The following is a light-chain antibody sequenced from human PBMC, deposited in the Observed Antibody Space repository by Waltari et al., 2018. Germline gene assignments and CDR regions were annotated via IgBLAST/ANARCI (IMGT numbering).Light chain of an antibody. CDR1: QTVRTTY. V-gene: IGKV3-20*01. Sequence: EIVLTQSPGTLSLSPGERATLPCRASQTVRTTYLAWYQQKPGQAPTLVIHDTSSRATGIPDRFSGSGSGTDFSLTSSSLEPEDFAVYYCQQYDISPLTFGGGTKVETK. J-gene: IGKJ4*01. CDR2: DTS. CDR3: QQYDISPLT.